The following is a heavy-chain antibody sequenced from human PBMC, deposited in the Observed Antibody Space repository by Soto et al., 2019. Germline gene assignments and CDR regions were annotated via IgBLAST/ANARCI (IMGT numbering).Heavy chain of an antibody. J-gene: IGHJ3*02. CDR2: INPNSGGT. D-gene: IGHD2-2*01. CDR1: GYTFTGYY. V-gene: IGHV1-2*04. CDR3: ARDFGYCSSTSCYYDAFDI. Sequence: ASVKVSCKASGYTFTGYYMHWVRQAPGQGLEWMGWINPNSGGTNYAQKFQGWVTMTRDTSISTAYMELSRLRSDDTAVYYCARDFGYCSSTSCYYDAFDIWGQGTMVTV.